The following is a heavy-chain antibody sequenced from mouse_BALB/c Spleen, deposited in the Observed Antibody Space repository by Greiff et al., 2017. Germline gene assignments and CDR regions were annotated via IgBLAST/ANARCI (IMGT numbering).Heavy chain of an antibody. Sequence: EVQLVESGPELVKPGASMKISCKASGYSFTGYTMNWVKQSHGKNLEWIGLINPYNGGTSYNQKFKGKATLTVDKSSSTAYMELLSLTSEDSAVYYCARPLSYDGYSFAYWGQGTLVTVSA. V-gene: IGHV1-18*01. CDR1: GYSFTGYT. CDR2: INPYNGGT. CDR3: ARPLSYDGYSFAY. D-gene: IGHD2-3*01. J-gene: IGHJ3*01.